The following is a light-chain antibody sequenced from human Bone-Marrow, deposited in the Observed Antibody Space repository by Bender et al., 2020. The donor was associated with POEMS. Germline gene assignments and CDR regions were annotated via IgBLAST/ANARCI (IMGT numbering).Light chain of an antibody. J-gene: IGLJ3*02. CDR2: DDS. CDR1: NIGSKN. Sequence: SYVLAQPPSVSVAPGKTARITCGGDNIGSKNVHWYQQKPGQAPVMVIYDDSDRPSGIPERFSGSNSGNTATLTISRVEAEDEADYYCHRWDNSNDHWVFGGGTKLTVL. V-gene: IGLV3-21*04. CDR3: HRWDNSNDHWV.